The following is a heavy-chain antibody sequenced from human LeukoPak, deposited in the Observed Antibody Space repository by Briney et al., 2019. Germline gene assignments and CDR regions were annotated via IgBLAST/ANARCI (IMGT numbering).Heavy chain of an antibody. CDR3: ALAFGAGSPIYYYYYGMDV. CDR2: ISSSSSYI. Sequence: GGSLRLSCAASGFTFSSYSMNWVRQAPGKGLEWVSSISSSSSYIYYADSVKGRFTISRDNAKNSLYLQMNSLRAEDTAVYYCALAFGAGSPIYYYYYGMDVWGQGTTVTVSS. D-gene: IGHD2-15*01. CDR1: GFTFSSYS. V-gene: IGHV3-21*01. J-gene: IGHJ6*02.